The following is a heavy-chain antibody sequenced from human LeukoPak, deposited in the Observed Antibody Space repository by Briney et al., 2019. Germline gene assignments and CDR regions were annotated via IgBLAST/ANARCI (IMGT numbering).Heavy chain of an antibody. CDR1: GYSIGSSYY. D-gene: IGHD3-16*01. V-gene: IGHV4-38-2*02. J-gene: IGHJ4*02. Sequence: SETLSLTCTVSGYSIGSSYYWVWIRQPPGKGLEWIASISHGGITYYNPSLKSRVTISADTSKNQFSLKLNSLTTADTAVYYCTRGAGWLIDYWGQGILVTVSS. CDR3: TRGAGWLIDY. CDR2: ISHGGIT.